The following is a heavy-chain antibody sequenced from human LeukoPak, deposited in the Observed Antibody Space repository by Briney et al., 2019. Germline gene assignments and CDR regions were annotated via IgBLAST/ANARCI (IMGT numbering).Heavy chain of an antibody. V-gene: IGHV1-18*01. D-gene: IGHD6-6*01. J-gene: IGHJ4*02. CDR3: AKDRWRDGSSSFDN. CDR1: VYTFTSYS. Sequence: GASVKVSCKASVYTFTSYSINCVRQAPGQGLELMGWISTYNGNTNYAQKLQGRVTMTTDTSTSTAYMELRSLRSDDTAVYYCAKDRWRDGSSSFDNWGQGTLVTVSS. CDR2: ISTYNGNT.